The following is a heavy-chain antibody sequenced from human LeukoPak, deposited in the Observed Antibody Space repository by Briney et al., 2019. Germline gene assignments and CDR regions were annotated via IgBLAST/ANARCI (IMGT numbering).Heavy chain of an antibody. D-gene: IGHD1-26*01. J-gene: IGHJ4*02. CDR1: GGSISSYY. Sequence: PSETLSLTCTVSGGSISSYYWSWIRQPPGKGLEWIGYIYYSGSTNYNPSLKSRVTISVDMSKNQFSLKLSSVTAADTAVYYCARDRGWWELPQRYFDYWGQGTLVTVSS. CDR2: IYYSGST. CDR3: ARDRGWWELPQRYFDY. V-gene: IGHV4-59*01.